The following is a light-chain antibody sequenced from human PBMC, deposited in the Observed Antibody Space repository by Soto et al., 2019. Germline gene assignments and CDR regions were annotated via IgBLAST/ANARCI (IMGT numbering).Light chain of an antibody. CDR2: GAS. Sequence: EIVLTQSPGTLSLSLGERATLSCRASQSISSTSLAWYQQKPGQAPRLLIYGASTRATGIPDRFSGSVSGTDFTLTISRLEPEDFVVYYCQQYGNSPFTFGQGTRLEIK. CDR3: QQYGNSPFT. CDR1: QSISSTS. J-gene: IGKJ5*01. V-gene: IGKV3-20*01.